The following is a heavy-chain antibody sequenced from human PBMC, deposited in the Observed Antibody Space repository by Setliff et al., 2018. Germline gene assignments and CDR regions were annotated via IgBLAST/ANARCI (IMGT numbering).Heavy chain of an antibody. CDR1: GGTFNNLP. J-gene: IGHJ6*03. Sequence: SVKVSCKASGGTFNNLPITWVRQAPGQGLEWVGGILPKFGTTDYAQKFQGRVTITADESTSTAYMQLSSLTSEDTAQYYCARGTKSSIGNYFFYYYMDVWGQGTTVTVSS. CDR2: ILPKFGTT. CDR3: ARGTKSSIGNYFFYYYMDV. D-gene: IGHD2-8*01. V-gene: IGHV1-69*13.